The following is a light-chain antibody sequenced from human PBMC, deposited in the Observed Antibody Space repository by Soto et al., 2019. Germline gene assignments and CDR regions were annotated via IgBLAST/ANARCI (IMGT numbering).Light chain of an antibody. V-gene: IGLV2-14*01. CDR2: EVS. CDR3: TSFTSSSTQV. J-gene: IGLJ1*01. Sequence: QSVLTQPASVSVSPGQSITISCTGTSGDVDAFDYVSWYQQHPGKAPKLMIFEVSDRPSGVSDRLSGSKSGSTASLTISGLQAEDEADYFCTSFTSSSTQVFGTGTKVTV. CDR1: SGDVDAFDY.